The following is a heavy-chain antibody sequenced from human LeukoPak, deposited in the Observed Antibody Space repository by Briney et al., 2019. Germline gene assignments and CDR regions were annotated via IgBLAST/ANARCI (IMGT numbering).Heavy chain of an antibody. Sequence: ASVKVSCKASGYTFTGYYMHWVRQAPGQGLEWMGGIIPIFGTANYAQKFQGRVTITADESTSTAYMELSSLRSEDAAVYYCATAKYSSGWYGAFDIWGQGTMVTVSS. CDR1: GYTFTGYY. CDR3: ATAKYSSGWYGAFDI. CDR2: IIPIFGTA. D-gene: IGHD6-19*01. V-gene: IGHV1-69*13. J-gene: IGHJ3*02.